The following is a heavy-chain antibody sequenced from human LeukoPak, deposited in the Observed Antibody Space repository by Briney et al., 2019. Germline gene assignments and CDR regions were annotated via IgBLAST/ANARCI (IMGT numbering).Heavy chain of an antibody. D-gene: IGHD3-10*01. V-gene: IGHV4-38-2*02. CDR2: FYHSGST. CDR1: GYSISSAYY. J-gene: IGHJ6*03. CDR3: ARDGSGSYYYYMDV. Sequence: SETLSLTCAVSGYSISSAYYWGWIRQPPGKGLEWIGSFYHSGSTYYNPSLKSRVTISVDTSKNQFSLKLSSVTAADTAVYYCARDGSGSYYYYMDVWGKGTTVTVSS.